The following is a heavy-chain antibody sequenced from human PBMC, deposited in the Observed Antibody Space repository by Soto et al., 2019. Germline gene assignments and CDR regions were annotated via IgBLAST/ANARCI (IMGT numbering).Heavy chain of an antibody. CDR2: INAGNGNT. CDR1: GYTFTSYV. J-gene: IGHJ6*02. V-gene: IGHV1-3*05. Sequence: QVQLVQSGAEEKKPGASVKVSCKASGYTFTSYVMHWVRQAPGQRLEWMGWINAGNGNTKYSQKFQGRVTITRDTSASPAYMELSSLRSEDTAVYYCASEAIAAAAVYGMDVWGQGTTVTVSS. D-gene: IGHD6-13*01. CDR3: ASEAIAAAAVYGMDV.